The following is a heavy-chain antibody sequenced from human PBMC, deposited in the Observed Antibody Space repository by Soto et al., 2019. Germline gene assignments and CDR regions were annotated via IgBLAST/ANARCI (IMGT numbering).Heavy chain of an antibody. CDR2: IDCEEEK. D-gene: IGHD1-7*01. CDR3: TRSTNWNYEYYFDY. V-gene: IGHV2-70*01. Sequence: ESGCTLVKLKQTLILTCAFSGFSLSRKGMSVSWIRQPPGKALEFLALIDCEEEKFYSPSLRTRLTVSKDTTKSQVVLTLTNVDPVDTATDYCTRSTNWNYEYYFDYWGQGTLVTVSS. J-gene: IGHJ4*02. CDR1: GFSLSRKGMS.